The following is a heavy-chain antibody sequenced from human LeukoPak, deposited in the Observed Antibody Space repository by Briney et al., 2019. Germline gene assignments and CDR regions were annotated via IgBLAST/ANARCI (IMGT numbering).Heavy chain of an antibody. D-gene: IGHD3-22*01. CDR1: GGSISSYY. V-gene: IGHV4-59*01. J-gene: IGHJ3*02. CDR2: IYYRGST. CDR3: ARDYYDSSGYYYRYAFDI. Sequence: PSETLSLTCTVSGGSISSYYWSWIRQPPGKGLEWIGYIYYRGSTNYNPSLKSRVTISVDTSKNQFSLKLSSVTAADTAVYYCARDYYDSSGYYYRYAFDIWGQGTMVTVSS.